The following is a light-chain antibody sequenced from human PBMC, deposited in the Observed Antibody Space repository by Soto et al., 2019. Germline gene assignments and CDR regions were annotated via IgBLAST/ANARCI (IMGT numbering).Light chain of an antibody. Sequence: EMVLTQSPGTLSLSPGERATLSCRASQSVSSSYLAWYQQKPGQAPRLLIYGASSRATGIPDRFSGSGSGTDFPLTISRLEPEDFAVYYCQQYDTSPAFGQGTKVEIK. CDR2: GAS. CDR3: QQYDTSPA. J-gene: IGKJ1*01. CDR1: QSVSSSY. V-gene: IGKV3-20*01.